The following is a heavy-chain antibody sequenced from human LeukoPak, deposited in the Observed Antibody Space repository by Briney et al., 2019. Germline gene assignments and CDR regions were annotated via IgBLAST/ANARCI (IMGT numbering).Heavy chain of an antibody. CDR3: ARGRDEAWSVVDIVATIGYYGMDV. CDR1: GFAFSSYW. J-gene: IGHJ6*02. D-gene: IGHD5-12*01. Sequence: GGSLRLSCAASGFAFSSYWMSWVRQAPGKGLEWVANIKQDGSEKYYVDSVKGRFTISRDNAKNSLYLQMNSLRAEDTAVYYCARGRDEAWSVVDIVATIGYYGMDVWGQGTTVTVSS. V-gene: IGHV3-7*01. CDR2: IKQDGSEK.